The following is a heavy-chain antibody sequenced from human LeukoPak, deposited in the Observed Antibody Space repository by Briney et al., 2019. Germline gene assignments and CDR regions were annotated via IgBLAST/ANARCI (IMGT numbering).Heavy chain of an antibody. CDR1: GGTFSSYA. J-gene: IGHJ4*02. V-gene: IGHV1-69*05. CDR2: IIPIFGTA. D-gene: IGHD3-22*01. Sequence: SVKVSCKASGGTFSSYAISWVRQAPGQGLEWMGGIIPIFGTANYAQKFQGRVTITTDESTSTAYMELSSLRSEDTAVYYCAGTIYYYDSSGYFDYWGQGTLVTVSS. CDR3: AGTIYYYDSSGYFDY.